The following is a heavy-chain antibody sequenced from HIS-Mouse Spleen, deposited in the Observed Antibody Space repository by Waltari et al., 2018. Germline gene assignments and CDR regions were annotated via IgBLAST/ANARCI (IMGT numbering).Heavy chain of an antibody. J-gene: IGHJ2*01. V-gene: IGHV4-39*07. CDR1: GGSISSSSYY. CDR2: IYYREST. CDR3: AREIPYSSSWYDWYFDL. D-gene: IGHD6-13*01. Sequence: QLQLQESGPGLVKPSETLSLTCTVSGGSISSSSYYWGWIRQPPGKGLEWIGSIYYRESTYYNPSLKGRVTISVDTSKSQFSLKLSSVTAADTAVYYCAREIPYSSSWYDWYFDLWGRGTLVTVSS.